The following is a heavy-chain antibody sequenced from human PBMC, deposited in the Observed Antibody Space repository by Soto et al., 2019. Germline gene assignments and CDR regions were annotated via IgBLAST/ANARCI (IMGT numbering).Heavy chain of an antibody. CDR3: AKEGVARYYDILTGYNDY. CDR2: ISGSGGST. D-gene: IGHD3-9*01. CDR1: GFTFSSYA. V-gene: IGHV3-23*01. Sequence: PGGSLRLSCAASGFTFSSYAMSWVRQAPGKGLEWVSAISGSGGSTYYADSVKGRFTISRDNSKNTLYLQMNSLRAEDTAVYYCAKEGVARYYDILTGYNDYWGQGTLVTVSS. J-gene: IGHJ4*02.